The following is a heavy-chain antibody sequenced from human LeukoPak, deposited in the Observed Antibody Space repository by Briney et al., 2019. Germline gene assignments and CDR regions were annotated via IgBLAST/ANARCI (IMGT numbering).Heavy chain of an antibody. CDR2: INPNSGVT. J-gene: IGHJ4*02. CDR1: GYTFTGHY. Sequence: ASVKVSCKASGYTFTGHYMHWVRQAPGQGLEWMGWINPNSGVTNYAQKFQGRVTMTRDTSISTAYMELGRLRSDDTAVYYCSRESDSGYDSLDYWGQGTLVTVSS. D-gene: IGHD5-12*01. V-gene: IGHV1-2*02. CDR3: SRESDSGYDSLDY.